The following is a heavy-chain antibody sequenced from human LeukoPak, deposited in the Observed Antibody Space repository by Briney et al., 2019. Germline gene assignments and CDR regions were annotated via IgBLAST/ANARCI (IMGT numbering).Heavy chain of an antibody. V-gene: IGHV4-59*08. CDR2: RYHNGSS. D-gene: IGHD6-13*01. CDR1: GGSIRRFH. Sequence: SEPLSLTCTVSGGSIRRFHWTWIRPTPGKGLEWIGYRYHNGSSNYNPSLQSPASMSIDTSKNHISLRLRSVTAADTALYYCARLERVGIGYRPDDYYYYMDVWGRGTTVTVSS. J-gene: IGHJ6*03. CDR3: ARLERVGIGYRPDDYYYYMDV.